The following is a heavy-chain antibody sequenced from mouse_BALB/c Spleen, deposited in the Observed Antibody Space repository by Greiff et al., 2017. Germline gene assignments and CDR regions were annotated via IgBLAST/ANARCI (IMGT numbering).Heavy chain of an antibody. J-gene: IGHJ4*01. V-gene: IGHV1-7*01. CDR3: ARGNQNAMDY. D-gene: IGHD2-1*01. CDR1: GYTFTSYW. CDR2: INPSTGYT. Sequence: VQLVESGAELAKPGASVKMSCKASGYTFTSYWMHWVKQRPGQGLEWIGYINPSTGYTEYNQKFKDKATLTADKSSSTAYMQLSSLTSEDSAVYYCARGNQNAMDYWGQGTSVTVSS.